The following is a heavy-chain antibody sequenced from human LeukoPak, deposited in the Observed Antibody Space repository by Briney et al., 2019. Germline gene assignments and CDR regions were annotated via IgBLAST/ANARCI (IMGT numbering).Heavy chain of an antibody. Sequence: GGYLRLSCAASGFTFSSYGMHWVRQAPGKGLEWVAFIRYDGSNKYYADSVKGRFTISRDNAKNSLYLQMNSLRAEDTAVYYCAREFRIAAAGIDYWGQGTLVTVSS. V-gene: IGHV3-30*02. CDR2: IRYDGSNK. J-gene: IGHJ4*02. D-gene: IGHD6-13*01. CDR3: AREFRIAAAGIDY. CDR1: GFTFSSYG.